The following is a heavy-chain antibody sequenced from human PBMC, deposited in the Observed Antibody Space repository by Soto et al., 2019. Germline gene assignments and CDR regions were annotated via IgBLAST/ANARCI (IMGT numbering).Heavy chain of an antibody. D-gene: IGHD4-17*01. CDR3: AKQTRGMAAGTTAVKASYDYSYMAV. CDR2: IYDSVST. Sequence: QVKLQESGPGLVKPSETRSLICTVSGDSIRSYYWSWIRQPPGKGLEWIGYIYDSVSTNYNHSLKSRVTISVDKSKNQVSLRLSSVTAADAAGYYCAKQTRGMAAGTTAVKASYDYSYMAVWGRGNTVTVSS. J-gene: IGHJ6*03. CDR1: GDSIRSYY. V-gene: IGHV4-4*09.